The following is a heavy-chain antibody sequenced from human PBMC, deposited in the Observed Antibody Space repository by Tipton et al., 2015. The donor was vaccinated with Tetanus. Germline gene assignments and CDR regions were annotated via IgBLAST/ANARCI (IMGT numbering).Heavy chain of an antibody. Sequence: SLRLSCAASGFPFTTYGMTWVRLAPGKGLEWVAVITGSGVGTYYSDSVKGRFTVSRDNSRNTLYLQMTSLRVDDTGVYFCARDDFIRDSADTWGQGTLV. CDR1: GFPFTTYG. CDR2: ITGSGVGT. D-gene: IGHD2-21*01. V-gene: IGHV3-23*01. J-gene: IGHJ5*02. CDR3: ARDDFIRDSADT.